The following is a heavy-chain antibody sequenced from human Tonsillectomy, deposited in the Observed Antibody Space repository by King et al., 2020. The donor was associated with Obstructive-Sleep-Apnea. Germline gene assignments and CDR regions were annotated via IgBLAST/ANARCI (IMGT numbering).Heavy chain of an antibody. J-gene: IGHJ4*02. CDR2: IKQDGSEK. CDR1: GFNFSSYW. V-gene: IGHV3-7*03. Sequence: VQLVESGGGLVQPGGSLRLSCAASGFNFSSYWMSWVRQAPGKGLEWVANIKQDGSEKYYVDSVKGRFTISRDNAKNSLYLQMNSLRAEDTAVYYCARDPRPAAMRLDYWGQGTLVTVSS. D-gene: IGHD2-2*01. CDR3: ARDPRPAAMRLDY.